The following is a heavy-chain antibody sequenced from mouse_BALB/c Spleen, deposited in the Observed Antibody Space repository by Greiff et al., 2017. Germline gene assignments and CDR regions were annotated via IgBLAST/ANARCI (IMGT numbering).Heavy chain of an antibody. CDR1: GYTFTSYW. CDR3: ARNGNYAFAY. D-gene: IGHD2-1*01. CDR2: IDPSDSYT. Sequence: VQLQQPGAELVKPGASVKLSCKASGYTFTSYWMHWVKQRPGQGLEWIGEIDPSDSYTNYNQKFKGKATLTVDKSSSTAYMQLSSLTSEDSAVYYCARNGNYAFAYWGQGTLVTVSA. J-gene: IGHJ3*01. V-gene: IGHV1-69*02.